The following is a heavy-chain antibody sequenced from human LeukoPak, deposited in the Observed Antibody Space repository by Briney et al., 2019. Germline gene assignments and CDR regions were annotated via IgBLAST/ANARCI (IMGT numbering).Heavy chain of an antibody. J-gene: IGHJ3*02. CDR3: ARSATDAFDI. V-gene: IGHV3-74*01. CDR2: MNGDGSST. Sequence: PGGSLRLSCAASGFTFRSYWMHWVRQDPGKGLVWVSHMNGDGSSTSYADSEKGRFTISRDNAKNTLYLQMNRLKAEDTAVYYCARSATDAFDIWGQGTMVTVSS. CDR1: GFTFRSYW.